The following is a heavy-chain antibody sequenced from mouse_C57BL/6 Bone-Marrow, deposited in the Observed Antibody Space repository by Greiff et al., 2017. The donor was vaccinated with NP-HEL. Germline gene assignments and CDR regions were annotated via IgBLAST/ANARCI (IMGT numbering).Heavy chain of an antibody. CDR1: GFTFSSYA. Sequence: EVMLVESGGGLVKPGGSLKLSCAASGFTFSSYAMSWVRQTPEKRLEWVATISDGGSYTYYPDNVKGRFTISRDNAKNNLYLQMSHLKSEDTAMYYCARGPGTWAMDYWGQGTSVPVSS. J-gene: IGHJ4*01. D-gene: IGHD4-1*01. CDR3: ARGPGTWAMDY. CDR2: ISDGGSYT. V-gene: IGHV5-4*03.